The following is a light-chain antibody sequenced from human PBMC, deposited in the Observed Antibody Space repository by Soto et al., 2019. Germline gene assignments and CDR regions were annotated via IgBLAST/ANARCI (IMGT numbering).Light chain of an antibody. CDR2: DAS. Sequence: DMQLHQPHSTLSSSVGDRVTITCRASQSISNWLAWYQKKPGKAPNLLIYDASRLQSGVPSRFSGSGGGTDFTLSISRVQPEDFATYFCQQCDREPITFGQGTRLETK. V-gene: IGKV1-5*01. CDR1: QSISNW. J-gene: IGKJ5*01. CDR3: QQCDREPIT.